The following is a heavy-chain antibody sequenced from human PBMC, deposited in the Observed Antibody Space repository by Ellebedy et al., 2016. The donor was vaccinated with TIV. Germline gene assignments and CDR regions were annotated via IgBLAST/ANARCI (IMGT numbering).Heavy chain of an antibody. D-gene: IGHD3-10*01. V-gene: IGHV4-59*01. Sequence: SETLSLTCTVSGDSISSSFWSWIRQPPGKGLEWIGYIHHSGSTNYNPSLKSRLTMSTDTSKNQFSLKLTSVTAADTAVYYCARDGDLYNSGSYRAFDMWGQGTVVTVSS. J-gene: IGHJ3*02. CDR2: IHHSGST. CDR3: ARDGDLYNSGSYRAFDM. CDR1: GDSISSSF.